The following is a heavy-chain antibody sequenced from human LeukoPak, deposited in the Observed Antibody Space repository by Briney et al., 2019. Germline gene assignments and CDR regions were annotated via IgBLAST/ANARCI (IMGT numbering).Heavy chain of an antibody. Sequence: GESLKISCKGSGYSFTSYWIGWVRQMPGKGLEWMGIIYPGDSDTRYSPSFQGQVTISADKSISTAYLQWSSLKASDTAMYYCARRAYYDFWSGVEYYFDYWGQGTLVTVSS. D-gene: IGHD3-3*01. CDR3: ARRAYYDFWSGVEYYFDY. V-gene: IGHV5-51*01. J-gene: IGHJ4*02. CDR2: IYPGDSDT. CDR1: GYSFTSYW.